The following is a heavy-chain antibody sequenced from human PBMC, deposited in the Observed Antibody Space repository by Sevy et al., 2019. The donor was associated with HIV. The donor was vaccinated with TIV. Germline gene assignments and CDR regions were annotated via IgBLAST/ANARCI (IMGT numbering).Heavy chain of an antibody. CDR1: GYSFTSYW. CDR2: IYPGDSDT. CDR3: ARAFSYSSSWYPEGGWFDP. V-gene: IGHV5-51*01. Sequence: GESLKISCKGSGYSFTSYWIGWVRQMPGKGLEWMGIIYPGDSDTRYSPCFQGQVTISADKSISTAYLQWSSLKASDTAMYYCARAFSYSSSWYPEGGWFDPWGQGTLVTVSS. J-gene: IGHJ5*02. D-gene: IGHD6-13*01.